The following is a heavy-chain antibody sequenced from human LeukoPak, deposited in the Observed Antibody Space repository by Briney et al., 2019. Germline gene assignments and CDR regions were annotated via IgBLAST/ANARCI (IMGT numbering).Heavy chain of an antibody. Sequence: GGSLRLSCAASGFTFSSYGMHWVRQAPGKGLEWVAVISYDGNNKYYADSVKGRFTISRDNSKNTLYLQMNSLRAEDTAVYYCARGRTGTARNWFDPWGQGTLVTVSS. CDR2: ISYDGNNK. CDR3: ARGRTGTARNWFDP. CDR1: GFTFSSYG. J-gene: IGHJ5*02. D-gene: IGHD1-1*01. V-gene: IGHV3-30*03.